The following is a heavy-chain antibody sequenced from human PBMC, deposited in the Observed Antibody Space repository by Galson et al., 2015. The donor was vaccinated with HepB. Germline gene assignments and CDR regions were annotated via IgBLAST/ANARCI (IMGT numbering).Heavy chain of an antibody. CDR1: GFTFSDYY. CDR2: ISSSDSHT. Sequence: SCAASGFTFSDYYMSWIRQAPGKGLEWVSYISSSDSHTSYAESVEGRFTISRDNAKNSLFLQMNSLRAEDTAVYHCARIRISDDDPWSGYSPYYCGLDVWGQGTTVTVSS. V-gene: IGHV3-11*06. CDR3: ARIRISDDDPWSGYSPYYCGLDV. D-gene: IGHD3-3*01. J-gene: IGHJ6*02.